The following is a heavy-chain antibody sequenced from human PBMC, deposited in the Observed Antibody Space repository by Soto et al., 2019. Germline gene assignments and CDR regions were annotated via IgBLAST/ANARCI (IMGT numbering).Heavy chain of an antibody. CDR1: GFTFSNSA. D-gene: IGHD6-19*01. V-gene: IGHV3-23*01. CDR2: ISGSGAYT. J-gene: IGHJ4*02. CDR3: AIDGPGWYPLY. Sequence: EVQLLESGGSLVQPGGSLRLSCAASGFTFSNSAMSWVRQAPGKGLEWVSAISGSGAYTYYADSVKGRFTLSRDNSKNTLYLQMNSLSAKDTALYYCAIDGPGWYPLYWGQGTLVTVSS.